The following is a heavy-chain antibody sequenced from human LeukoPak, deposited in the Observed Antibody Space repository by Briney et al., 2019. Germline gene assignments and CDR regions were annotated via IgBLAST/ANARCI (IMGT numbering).Heavy chain of an antibody. CDR1: GFTFSSYN. CDR2: ISNSRTTI. D-gene: IGHD2-2*01. V-gene: IGHV3-48*04. CDR3: ARDLPGVVVVPGDY. Sequence: GGTLRLSCAASGFTFSSYNMNWVRQAPGKGLEWISYISNSRTTIYYADSVKGRFTISRDNAKNSLYLQMNSLRAEDTAVYYCARDLPGVVVVPGDYWGQGTLVTVFS. J-gene: IGHJ4*02.